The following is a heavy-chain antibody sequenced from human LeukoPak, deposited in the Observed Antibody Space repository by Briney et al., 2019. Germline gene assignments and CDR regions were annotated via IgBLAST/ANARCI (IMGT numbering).Heavy chain of an antibody. CDR2: ISGSGGST. CDR3: AKAPSGVTNFDY. Sequence: GGSLRLSCAVSGFTFSSYAMSWVRQAPGKGLEWVSAISGSGGSTYYADSVKGRFTISRDNSKNTLYLQMNSLRAEDTAVYYCAKAPSGVTNFDYWGQGTLVTVSS. CDR1: GFTFSSYA. J-gene: IGHJ4*02. V-gene: IGHV3-23*01. D-gene: IGHD2-21*02.